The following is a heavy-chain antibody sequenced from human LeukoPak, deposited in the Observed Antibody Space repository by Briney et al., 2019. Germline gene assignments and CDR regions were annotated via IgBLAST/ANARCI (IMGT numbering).Heavy chain of an antibody. CDR1: GGSFSGYY. V-gene: IGHV4-34*01. Sequence: SETLSLTCAVYGGSFSGYYWSWIRQPPGKGLEWIGEINHSGSINYNPSLKSRVTISVDTSKNQFSLKLSSVTAADTAVYYCARGFNWFDPWGQGTLVTVSS. J-gene: IGHJ5*02. CDR2: INHSGSI. CDR3: ARGFNWFDP.